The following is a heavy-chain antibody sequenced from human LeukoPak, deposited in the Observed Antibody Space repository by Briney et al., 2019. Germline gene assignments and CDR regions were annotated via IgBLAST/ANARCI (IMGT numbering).Heavy chain of an antibody. CDR3: ARAVYYYDSTGDGAFDI. D-gene: IGHD3-22*01. CDR2: IYYSWST. J-gene: IGHJ3*02. CDR1: GGSISSGGDS. Sequence: PLETLSLTWAGSGGSISSGGDSWSWIRQPPGKGLEWLGDIYYSWSTYYNPSLKSRVTISVATSQTQFSPTLSSVTAADPAVSSCARAVYYYDSTGDGAFDIWGPRTMVTVSS. V-gene: IGHV4-30-2*03.